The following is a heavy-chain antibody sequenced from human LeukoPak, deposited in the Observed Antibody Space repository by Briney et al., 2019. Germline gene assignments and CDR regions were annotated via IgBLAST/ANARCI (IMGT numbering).Heavy chain of an antibody. Sequence: GGSVRLSCAASGFIFSDYGMHWVRQAPGKGLEWVAFIRYDATEKYYVDSVKGRFTISRDNSKNSLYLQMNSLRPEDTAVYYCAKGGDGEYYDYMDGWGKGTTITVSS. V-gene: IGHV3-30*02. CDR3: AKGGDGEYYDYMDG. CDR2: IRYDATEK. D-gene: IGHD4-17*01. J-gene: IGHJ6*03. CDR1: GFIFSDYG.